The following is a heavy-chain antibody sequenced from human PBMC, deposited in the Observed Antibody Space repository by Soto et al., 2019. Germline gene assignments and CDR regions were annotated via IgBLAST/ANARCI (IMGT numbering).Heavy chain of an antibody. J-gene: IGHJ4*02. CDR2: TYYRSKWYN. CDR3: ARDTEYCSGGSCSAERYYFDY. D-gene: IGHD2-15*01. CDR1: GDSVSSNSAA. Sequence: KQSQTLSLTCAISGDSVSSNSAAWNWIRQSPSRGLEWLGRTYYRSKWYNDYAVSVKSRITINPDTSKNQFSLQLNSVTPEDTAVYYCARDTEYCSGGSCSAERYYFDYWGQGTLVTVSS. V-gene: IGHV6-1*01.